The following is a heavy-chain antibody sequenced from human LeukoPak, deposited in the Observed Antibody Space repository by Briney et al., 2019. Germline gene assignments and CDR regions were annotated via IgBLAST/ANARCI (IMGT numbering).Heavy chain of an antibody. CDR1: GLIFSNYW. CDR2: INSDGSST. D-gene: IGHD5-24*01. CDR3: ARAVLSDGYNYYYFQH. Sequence: GGSLSHSCAASGLIFSNYWMRWLGQAPGKGLVWVARINSDGSSTTYADSVTGRFTISRDNAKNTLYLQMNSLRADDTGVYYCARAVLSDGYNYYYFQHWGQGTLVSVSS. J-gene: IGHJ1*01. V-gene: IGHV3-74*01.